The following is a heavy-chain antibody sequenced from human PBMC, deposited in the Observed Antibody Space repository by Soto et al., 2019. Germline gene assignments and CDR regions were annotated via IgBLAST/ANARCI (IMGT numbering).Heavy chain of an antibody. CDR3: ATYCSGGSCYPNDAFDI. V-gene: IGHV1-46*01. Sequence: ASVKVSCKASGYTFTSYYMHWVRQAPGQGLEWMGIINPSGGSTSYAQKFQGRVTMTRDTSTSTVYMELSSLRSEDTAVYYCATYCSGGSCYPNDAFDIWGKGTMVPVSS. CDR2: INPSGGST. CDR1: GYTFTSYY. J-gene: IGHJ3*02. D-gene: IGHD2-15*01.